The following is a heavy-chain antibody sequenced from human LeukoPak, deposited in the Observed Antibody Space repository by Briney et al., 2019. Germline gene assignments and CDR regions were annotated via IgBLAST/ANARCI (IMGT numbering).Heavy chain of an antibody. D-gene: IGHD3-3*01. Sequence: ASVKVSCKASGYTFTSYDINWVRQATGQGLEWMGWMNPNSGNTGYAQKFQGRVTMTRNTSISTAYMELSSLRSEDTAVYYCARGRDFWSGYYHWFDPWGQGTLVTVSS. V-gene: IGHV1-8*01. J-gene: IGHJ5*02. CDR2: MNPNSGNT. CDR3: ARGRDFWSGYYHWFDP. CDR1: GYTFTSYD.